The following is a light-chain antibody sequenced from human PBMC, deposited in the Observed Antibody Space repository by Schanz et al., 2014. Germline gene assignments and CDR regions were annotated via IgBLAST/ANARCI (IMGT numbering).Light chain of an antibody. CDR2: VSS. J-gene: IGKJ3*01. V-gene: IGKV3D-20*02. CDR3: QQRSNWPPQFT. Sequence: EIVLTQSPGTLSLSPGERATLSCRGSQSLNSNYLAWYQHKPGQAPRVLIYVSSSRASGIPDRFSGSGSGTDFTLTISSLEPEDFAVYYCQQRSNWPPQFTFGPGTKVDIK. CDR1: QSLNSNY.